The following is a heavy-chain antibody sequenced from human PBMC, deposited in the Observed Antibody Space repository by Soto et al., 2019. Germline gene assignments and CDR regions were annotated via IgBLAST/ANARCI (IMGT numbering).Heavy chain of an antibody. CDR3: ATGTVRFLELLPPDRYYYYYGMDV. V-gene: IGHV1-2*02. J-gene: IGHJ6*02. CDR1: GYTFTGYY. Sequence: QVQRVQSGAEVKKPWASVKVSCKASGYTFTGYYMHWVRQAPGQGLEWMGWINPNSGGTNYAQKFNGRVTMARDTSISTAYMELRRLRSDDTAVDYYATGTVRFLELLPPDRYYYYYGMDVWGQGTTVTVSS. CDR2: INPNSGGT. D-gene: IGHD3-3*01.